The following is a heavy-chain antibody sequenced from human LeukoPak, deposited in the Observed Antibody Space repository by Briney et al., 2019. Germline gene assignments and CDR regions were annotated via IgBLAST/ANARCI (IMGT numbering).Heavy chain of an antibody. Sequence: ASVKVSCKVSGYTLTELSMHWVRQAPGKGLEWTGGFDPEDGETIYAQKFQGRVTMTEDTSTDTAYMELSSLRSEDTAVYYCATDQYGSGSYQYWGQGTLVTVSS. J-gene: IGHJ4*02. CDR3: ATDQYGSGSYQY. D-gene: IGHD3-10*01. CDR2: FDPEDGET. CDR1: GYTLTELS. V-gene: IGHV1-24*01.